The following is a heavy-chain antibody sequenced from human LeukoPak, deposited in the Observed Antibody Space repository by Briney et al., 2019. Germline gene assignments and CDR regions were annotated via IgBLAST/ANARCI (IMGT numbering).Heavy chain of an antibody. D-gene: IGHD3-16*01. V-gene: IGHV3-15*07. Sequence: GSLRLSCAVSGLTFNDAWMNWIRQAPGKGLEWVGRIESRAGGGSIYYATPVKGRFIISRDDSRNVLYVQMNSLKIEDTAVYYCTTDRKVGAIPYDYWGQGTLVTVSS. CDR2: IESRAGGGSI. J-gene: IGHJ4*02. CDR3: TTDRKVGAIPYDY. CDR1: GLTFNDAW.